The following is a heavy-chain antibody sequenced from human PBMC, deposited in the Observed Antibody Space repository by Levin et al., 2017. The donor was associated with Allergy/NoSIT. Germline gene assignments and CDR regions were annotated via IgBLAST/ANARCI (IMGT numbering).Heavy chain of an antibody. D-gene: IGHD6-13*01. Sequence: GESLKISCEVSGFTFSDFWMTWVRQAPGKGLEWVASIERDGTETFYVDSVKGRFNISRDNSKNTLFLQMNSLRSEDTAVYYCAKDQWKRAAEAGAHLDFWGQGTLVTVSS. CDR3: AKDQWKRAAEAGAHLDF. CDR1: GFTFSDFW. CDR2: IERDGTET. J-gene: IGHJ4*02. V-gene: IGHV3-7*01.